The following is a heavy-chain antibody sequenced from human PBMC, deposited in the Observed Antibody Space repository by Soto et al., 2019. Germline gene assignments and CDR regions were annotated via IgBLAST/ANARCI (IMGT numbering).Heavy chain of an antibody. J-gene: IGHJ5*02. V-gene: IGHV1-58*01. CDR3: AAVTTFLSPHLEPHYDLVWFDP. CDR1: GFTFTSSA. Sequence: SVKVSCKASGFTFTSSAVQWVRQARGQRLEWIGWIVVGSGNTNYAQKFQERVTITRDMSTSTAYMELSSLRSEDTAVYYCAAVTTFLSPHLEPHYDLVWFDPWGQGTLVTVSS. CDR2: IVVGSGNT. D-gene: IGHD3-3*01.